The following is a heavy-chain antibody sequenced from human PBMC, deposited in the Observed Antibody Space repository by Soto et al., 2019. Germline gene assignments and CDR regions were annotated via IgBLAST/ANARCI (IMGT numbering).Heavy chain of an antibody. Sequence: VQLVESGGGVVQPGRSLRLSCAASGFTFSSYAMHWVRQAPGKGLEWVAVISYDGSDKYYADSVKGRFTISRDNSKNTVNLQMNSLRADDTAVYYCAKALGELSPESYDYWGQGTLITVSS. CDR1: GFTFSSYA. J-gene: IGHJ4*02. V-gene: IGHV3-30*18. CDR2: ISYDGSDK. D-gene: IGHD3-16*02. CDR3: AKALGELSPESYDY.